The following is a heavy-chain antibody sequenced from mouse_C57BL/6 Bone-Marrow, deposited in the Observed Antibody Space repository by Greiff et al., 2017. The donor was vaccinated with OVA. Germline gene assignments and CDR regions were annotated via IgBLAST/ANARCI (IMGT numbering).Heavy chain of an antibody. CDR2: IYPRSGNT. J-gene: IGHJ2*01. Sequence: VKLMESGAELARPGASVKLSCKASGYTFTSYGISWVKQRTGQGLEWIGEIYPRSGNTYYNEKFKGKATLTADKSSSTAYMELRSLTSEGSTVYFCASTYFDYWGQGTTLTVSA. CDR1: GYTFTSYG. V-gene: IGHV1-81*01. CDR3: ASTYFDY.